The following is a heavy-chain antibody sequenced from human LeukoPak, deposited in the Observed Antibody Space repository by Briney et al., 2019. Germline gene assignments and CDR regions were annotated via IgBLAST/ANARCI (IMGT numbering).Heavy chain of an antibody. J-gene: IGHJ4*02. CDR2: ISWNSGSI. CDR1: GFTFDDYA. Sequence: SGRSLRLSCAASGFTFDDYAMHWVRQAPGEGLEWVSGISWNSGSIGYADSVKGRFTISRDNAKNSLYLQMNSLRAEDTALYYCAREEVGASPGGYWGQGTLVTVSS. CDR3: AREEVGASPGGY. V-gene: IGHV3-9*01. D-gene: IGHD1-26*01.